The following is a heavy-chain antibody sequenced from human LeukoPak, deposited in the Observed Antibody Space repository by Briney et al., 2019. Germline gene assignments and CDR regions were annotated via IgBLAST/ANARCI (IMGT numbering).Heavy chain of an antibody. Sequence: PGGSLRLSCAASGFTFSSYGMHWVRQAPGKGLEWVAVISYDGSNKYYADSVKGRFTISRDNSKNTLYLQMNSLRAEDTAVYYCAKDLPTGIRGSFDYYWGQGTLVTVSS. CDR2: ISYDGSNK. D-gene: IGHD5-12*01. J-gene: IGHJ4*02. CDR3: AKDLPTGIRGSFDYY. CDR1: GFTFSSYG. V-gene: IGHV3-30*18.